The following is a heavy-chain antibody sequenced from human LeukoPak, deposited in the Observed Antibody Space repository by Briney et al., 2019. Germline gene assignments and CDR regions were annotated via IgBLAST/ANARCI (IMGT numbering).Heavy chain of an antibody. CDR1: GGTFSSYA. CDR2: IIPIFGTA. J-gene: IGHJ4*02. Sequence: ASVKVSCKASGGTFSSYAISWVRQAPGQGLEWMGGIIPIFGTANYAQKFQGRVTITADESTSTAYMEPSSLRSEDTAVYYCARDDSSSWSLDYWGQGTLVTVSS. V-gene: IGHV1-69*13. CDR3: ARDDSSSWSLDY. D-gene: IGHD6-13*01.